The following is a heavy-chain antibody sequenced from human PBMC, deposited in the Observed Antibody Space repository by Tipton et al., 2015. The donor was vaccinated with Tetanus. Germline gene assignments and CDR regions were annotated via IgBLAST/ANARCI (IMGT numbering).Heavy chain of an antibody. D-gene: IGHD2-21*01. J-gene: IGHJ6*02. V-gene: IGHV4-59*01. Sequence: TLSLTCNVSGGSISNYYWSWIRQPPGKRLEWIGYIYYTGRTDYNPSLQSRVTISVDTSKNQFSLQLAFVTAADTDIYYCARERIESFYYHGLDVWGPGTTVTVSS. CDR3: ARERIESFYYHGLDV. CDR2: IYYTGRT. CDR1: GGSISNYY.